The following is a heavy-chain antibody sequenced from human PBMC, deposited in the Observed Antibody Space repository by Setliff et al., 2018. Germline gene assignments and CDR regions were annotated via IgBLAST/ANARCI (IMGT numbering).Heavy chain of an antibody. J-gene: IGHJ3*01. Sequence: GGSLRLSCEASGFTFSSYAMSWVRQAPGKGLEWVSGLNDVGHNTYYADSVKGRFTISRDNSKNTLYLQMNSLRVEDTAVYYCTTDPSPTFGGVIGAAFDFWGQGTMVTVSS. CDR1: GFTFSSYA. CDR2: LNDVGHNT. V-gene: IGHV3-23*01. CDR3: TTDPSPTFGGVIGAAFDF. D-gene: IGHD3-16*01.